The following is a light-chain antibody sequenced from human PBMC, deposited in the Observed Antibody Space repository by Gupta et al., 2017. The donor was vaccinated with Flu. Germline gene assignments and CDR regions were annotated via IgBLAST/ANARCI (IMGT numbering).Light chain of an antibody. J-gene: IGLJ2*01. CDR2: EVT. CDR1: SSDVGAYEY. V-gene: IGLV2-14*01. CDR3: SSYTSTSSDVV. Sequence: SSDVGAYEYVSGYQQHAGKAPKLMIYEVTNRTSGVSNRVSGSKSRNTASLTISGLQTEEEADYYCSSYTSTSSDVVFGGGTTLTVL.